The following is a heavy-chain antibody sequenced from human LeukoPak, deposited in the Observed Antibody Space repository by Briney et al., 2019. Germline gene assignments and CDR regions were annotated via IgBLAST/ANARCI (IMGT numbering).Heavy chain of an antibody. CDR3: ARHYMVRGVYWFDP. Sequence: SETLSLTCTVSGGSISSSSYYWGWIRQPPGKGLEWIGSIYYSGSTYYNPSLKSRVTISVDTSKNQFSLKLSSVTAADTAVYYCARHYMVRGVYWFDPWGQGTLVTVSS. CDR1: GGSISSSSYY. V-gene: IGHV4-39*01. D-gene: IGHD3-10*01. J-gene: IGHJ5*02. CDR2: IYYSGST.